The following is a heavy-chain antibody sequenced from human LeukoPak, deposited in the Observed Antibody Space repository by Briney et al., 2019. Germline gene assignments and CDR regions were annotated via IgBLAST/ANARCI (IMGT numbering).Heavy chain of an antibody. Sequence: ASVKVSCKASGDTFSRYGISWVRQAPGQGLEWMGRINPNSGGTNYAQKFQGRVTMTRDTSISTAYMELSRLRSDDTAVYYCARGGYDFVYYYYGMDVWGQGTTVTVSS. CDR1: GDTFSRYG. V-gene: IGHV1-2*06. CDR2: INPNSGGT. J-gene: IGHJ6*02. CDR3: ARGGYDFVYYYYGMDV. D-gene: IGHD3-3*01.